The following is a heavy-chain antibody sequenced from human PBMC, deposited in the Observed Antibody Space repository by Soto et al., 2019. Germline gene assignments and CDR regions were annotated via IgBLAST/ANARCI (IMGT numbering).Heavy chain of an antibody. D-gene: IGHD1-26*01. J-gene: IGHJ4*02. Sequence: GGSLRLFCAASGFIFSSFALHWVRQAPGKGLEWVAVIRYDGTEKYNGDSVKGRLTISRDNSKNTVYLEMTSLKAEDTAVYYCARDFTQVGPLDFWVQGTLVTVSS. CDR3: ARDFTQVGPLDF. V-gene: IGHV3-33*01. CDR2: IRYDGTEK. CDR1: GFIFSSFA.